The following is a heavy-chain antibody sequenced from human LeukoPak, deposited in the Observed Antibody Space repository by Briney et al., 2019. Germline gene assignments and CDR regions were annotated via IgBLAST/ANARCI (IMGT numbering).Heavy chain of an antibody. J-gene: IGHJ6*02. CDR3: ARTILLWFGEYYGMDV. CDR2: INHSGST. Sequence: SETLSLTCAVYGGSFSGYYWSWIRQPLGKGLEWIGEINHSGSTNYNPSLKSRVTISVDTSKNQFSLKLSSVTAADTAVYYCARTILLWFGEYYGMDVWGQGTTVTVSS. D-gene: IGHD3-10*01. V-gene: IGHV4-34*01. CDR1: GGSFSGYY.